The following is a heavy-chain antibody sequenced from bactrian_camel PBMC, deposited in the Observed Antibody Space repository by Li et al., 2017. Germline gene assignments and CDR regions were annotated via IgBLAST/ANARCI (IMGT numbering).Heavy chain of an antibody. V-gene: IGHV3S53*01. Sequence: HVQLVESGGGLVLAGGSLRLSCGSSSGHTGRMYCMAWFRQVPGKEREGISVLAIDGTIRYADAVEGRFTISRDNVKNTLTLQMTSLKPEDTGMYFCGAGERRFYGPHFDDYNYWGQGTQVTVS. CDR1: GHTGRMYC. J-gene: IGHJ4*01. CDR2: LAIDGTI. D-gene: IGHD1*01. CDR3: GAGERRFYGPHFDDYNY.